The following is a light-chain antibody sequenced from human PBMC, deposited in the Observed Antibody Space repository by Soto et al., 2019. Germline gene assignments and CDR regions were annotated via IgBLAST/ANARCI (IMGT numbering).Light chain of an antibody. V-gene: IGLV2-14*01. CDR2: EVS. CDR3: TSYSRYSVLV. Sequence: QSVLTQPPSVSAAPGQRVTISCTGTSSDIGGYKYVSWYQQHPGKAPKLIIFEVSNRPSGVSDRFSGSNSGNTASLTISGLQAEDEADYYCTSYSRYSVLVFGGGTKVTVL. J-gene: IGLJ3*02. CDR1: SSDIGGYKY.